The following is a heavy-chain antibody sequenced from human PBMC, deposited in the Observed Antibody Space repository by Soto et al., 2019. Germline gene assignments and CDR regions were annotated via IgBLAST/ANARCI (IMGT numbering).Heavy chain of an antibody. D-gene: IGHD3-10*01. Sequence: GGSLILSCAASGFTFSNYDMHWVRQASGKGLEWVSGIGTAGNTYYPGSVKGRFTISRENAKNSLYLQMNSLRAADTAVYYCAREVAYFYAKSAPHYFGRDVWGQGATVTVSS. V-gene: IGHV3-13*01. CDR1: GFTFSNYD. CDR2: IGTAGNT. J-gene: IGHJ6*02. CDR3: AREVAYFYAKSAPHYFGRDV.